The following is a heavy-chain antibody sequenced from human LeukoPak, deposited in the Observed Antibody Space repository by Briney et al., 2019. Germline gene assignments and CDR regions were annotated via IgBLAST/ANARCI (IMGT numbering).Heavy chain of an antibody. D-gene: IGHD6-19*01. V-gene: IGHV4-38-2*02. Sequence: SETLSLTCTVSGYSISSGYYWGWIRQPPGKGLEWIGIIYYSGSTYYNPSLKSRVTISVHTSKNQFSLRLSSVTAADTAVYYCARGGTIAVAGNNWFDPWGQGTLVTVSS. J-gene: IGHJ5*02. CDR3: ARGGTIAVAGNNWFDP. CDR2: IYYSGST. CDR1: GYSISSGYY.